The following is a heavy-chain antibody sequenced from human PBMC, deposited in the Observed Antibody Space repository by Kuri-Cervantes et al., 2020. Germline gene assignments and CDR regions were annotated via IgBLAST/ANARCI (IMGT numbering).Heavy chain of an antibody. Sequence: GGSLRLSCGASGFTFSRHWMHWVRQAPGKGLVWVSRINTDGNSTIYADSVKGRFTISRDNAKNTLYLQMNSLRAEDTAVYYCRGEYYYYYYMDVWGKGTTVTVSS. CDR1: GFTFSRHW. D-gene: IGHD3-10*01. V-gene: IGHV3-74*01. CDR3: RGEYYYYYYMDV. J-gene: IGHJ6*03. CDR2: INTDGNST.